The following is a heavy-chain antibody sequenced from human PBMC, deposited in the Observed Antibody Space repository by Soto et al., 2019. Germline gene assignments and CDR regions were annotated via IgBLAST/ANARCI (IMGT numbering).Heavy chain of an antibody. CDR1: GGSNSSYY. Sequence: SETLSLTCTVSGGSNSSYYWSWIRQPPGKGLEWIGYIYYSGSTNYNPSLKSRVTISVDTSKNQFSLKLSSVTAADTAVYYCARADYDFWSGYYIRWFDPWGQGTLVTVSS. CDR2: IYYSGST. J-gene: IGHJ5*02. D-gene: IGHD3-3*01. V-gene: IGHV4-59*01. CDR3: ARADYDFWSGYYIRWFDP.